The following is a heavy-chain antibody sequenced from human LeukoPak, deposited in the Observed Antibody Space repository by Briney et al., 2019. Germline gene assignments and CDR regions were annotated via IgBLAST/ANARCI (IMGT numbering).Heavy chain of an antibody. CDR3: ARADTYFYDSSGYPNGFDP. D-gene: IGHD3-22*01. CDR1: RGSVNSGYYY. Sequence: SETLSLTRSVSRGSVNSGYYYCSCIRQPPRKGLEWHGYIYFSGDTNYNPSLKSRVTISIDTSKKQFSLKLRSVTAADTAVYYCARADTYFYDSSGYPNGFDPWGQGMLVTVSS. J-gene: IGHJ5*02. V-gene: IGHV4-61*01. CDR2: IYFSGDT.